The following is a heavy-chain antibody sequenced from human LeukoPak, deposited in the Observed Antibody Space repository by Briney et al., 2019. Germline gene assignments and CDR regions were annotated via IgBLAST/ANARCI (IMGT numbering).Heavy chain of an antibody. D-gene: IGHD3-22*01. CDR1: GFSFSDYY. Sequence: PAGSLRLSCVACGFSFSDYYMSWIRQAPGRGLEWISYISGSGSDLYYADSVKGRFTVSRDNANNSLYLQMNSLRAEDTAVYYCARSIGYYYTMDVWGQGTTVTVSS. J-gene: IGHJ6*02. CDR3: ARSIGYYYTMDV. V-gene: IGHV3-11*01. CDR2: ISGSGSDL.